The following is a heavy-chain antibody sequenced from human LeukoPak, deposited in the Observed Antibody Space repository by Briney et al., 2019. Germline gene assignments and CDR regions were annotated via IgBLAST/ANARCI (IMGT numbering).Heavy chain of an antibody. CDR2: INHSGST. J-gene: IGHJ1*01. V-gene: IGHV4-34*01. D-gene: IGHD3-22*01. CDR3: ARKAPTGYYYRYFQH. CDR1: GGSFSGYY. Sequence: PSETLSLTCAVYGGSFSGYYWSWIRQPPGKGLEWIGEINHSGSTNYNPSLKSRVTISVDTSKNQFSLKLGSVTAADTAVYYCARKAPTGYYYRYFQHWGQGTLVTVSS.